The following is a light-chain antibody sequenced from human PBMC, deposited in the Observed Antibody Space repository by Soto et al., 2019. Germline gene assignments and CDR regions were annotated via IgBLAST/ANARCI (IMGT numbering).Light chain of an antibody. J-gene: IGLJ1*01. V-gene: IGLV2-23*02. Sequence: QSALTQPASMSGSPGQSITISCTGTSSDVGSYYPVSWFQQHPGKAPKLIIYEVNKRPSGVSDRFSGSKSGNTASLTISGLQAAYEAEYYCCSYAGDTTFFVFGTGTKVTVL. CDR1: SSDVGSYYP. CDR3: CSYAGDTTFFV. CDR2: EVN.